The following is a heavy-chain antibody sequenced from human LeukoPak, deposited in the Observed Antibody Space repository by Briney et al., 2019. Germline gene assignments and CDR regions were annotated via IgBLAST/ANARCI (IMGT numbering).Heavy chain of an antibody. Sequence: SETLSLTRTVSLGSVSSRIYYWGWTRHPPGKGLEWFGYIYYSGSTNYNPSLKCRVSISVDTTKNQFSLSLTSVTAADTAVYLCARAIVRGVELDYWGQGILLTVSS. CDR1: LGSVSSRIYY. D-gene: IGHD3-10*02. CDR2: IYYSGST. V-gene: IGHV4-61*01. J-gene: IGHJ4*02. CDR3: ARAIVRGVELDY.